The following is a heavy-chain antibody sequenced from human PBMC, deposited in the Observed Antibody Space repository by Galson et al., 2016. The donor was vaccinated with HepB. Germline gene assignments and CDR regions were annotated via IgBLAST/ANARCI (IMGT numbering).Heavy chain of an antibody. Sequence: ETLSLTCTVSGGSISSGDYYWSWIRQPPGKGLEWIGYIYYSGSTTYSPSLKSRVTISVDTSKNQFSLKLTSVTAADTAVYYCASPYGDYDDDAFDIWGQGTMVTVSS. CDR2: IYYSGST. D-gene: IGHD4-17*01. CDR3: ASPYGDYDDDAFDI. V-gene: IGHV4-61*08. CDR1: GGSISSGDYY. J-gene: IGHJ3*02.